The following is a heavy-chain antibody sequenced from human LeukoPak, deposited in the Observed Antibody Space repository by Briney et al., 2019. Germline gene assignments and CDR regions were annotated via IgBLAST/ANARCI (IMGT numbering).Heavy chain of an antibody. CDR2: INSDGSST. J-gene: IGHJ4*02. D-gene: IGHD4-17*01. CDR3: ARDSVTNYGDYVVDY. Sequence: PGGSLRLPCAASGFTFSSYWMHWVRQAPGKGLVWVSRINSDGSSTSYADSVKGRFTISRDNAKNTLYLQMNSLRAEDTAVYYCARDSVTNYGDYVVDYWGQGTLVTVSS. V-gene: IGHV3-74*01. CDR1: GFTFSSYW.